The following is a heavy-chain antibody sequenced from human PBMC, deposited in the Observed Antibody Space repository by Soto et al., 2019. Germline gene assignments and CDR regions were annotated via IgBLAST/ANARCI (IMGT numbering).Heavy chain of an antibody. V-gene: IGHV1-69*01. CDR2: IIPIFGTA. J-gene: IGHJ2*01. CDR3: ARGAIERWLQGKNWYFDL. CDR1: GGTFSSYA. D-gene: IGHD5-12*01. Sequence: QVQLVQSGAEVKKPGSSVKVSCKASGGTFSSYAISWVRQAPGQGLEWMGGIIPIFGTANYAQKFQGRVTITADESTSTAYMELSSLRSEDTAVYYCARGAIERWLQGKNWYFDLWGRGTLVTVSS.